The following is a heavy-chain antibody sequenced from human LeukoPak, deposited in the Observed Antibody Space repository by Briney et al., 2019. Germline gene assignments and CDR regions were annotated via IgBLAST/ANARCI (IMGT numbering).Heavy chain of an antibody. CDR1: GGSISSYY. Sequence: SETLSLTCTVSGGSISSYYWSWIRQPPGKGLEWIGHIYGSGSTNYNPSLKSRVTLSVDTSKNQFSLKLSSVTAADTAVYYYAREGTSGTHLNWFDPWGQGTLVTVSS. CDR2: IYGSGST. J-gene: IGHJ5*02. D-gene: IGHD1-1*01. CDR3: AREGTSGTHLNWFDP. V-gene: IGHV4-59*01.